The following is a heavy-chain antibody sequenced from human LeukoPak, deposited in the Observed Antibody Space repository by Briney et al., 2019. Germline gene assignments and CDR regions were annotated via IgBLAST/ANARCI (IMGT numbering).Heavy chain of an antibody. CDR2: ISGYNDNA. Sequence: ASVKVSCKASGHTFISYGVSWVRQAPGQGLEGVGWISGYNDNAKYAQKLQGRVSMTTDTSTSTVYMELRSLRSDDTAVYYCASQYYDILTGYGRWFDPWGQGTLVVVSS. J-gene: IGHJ5*02. V-gene: IGHV1-18*01. CDR3: ASQYYDILTGYGRWFDP. CDR1: GHTFISYG. D-gene: IGHD3-9*01.